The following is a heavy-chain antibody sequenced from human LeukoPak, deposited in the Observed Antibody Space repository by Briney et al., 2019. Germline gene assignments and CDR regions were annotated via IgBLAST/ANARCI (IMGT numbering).Heavy chain of an antibody. J-gene: IGHJ5*02. Sequence: SVKFSCKASGGTVNSYVITWVRQAPGQGLEWMGGIIPKFGTANYAQKFQGRVTISADESRSTAYMELSSLRSEDTAVYYCARVGYCNWNYPGCKNWFDPWGQGTLVTVSS. D-gene: IGHD1-7*01. CDR3: ARVGYCNWNYPGCKNWFDP. CDR2: IIPKFGTA. V-gene: IGHV1-69*01. CDR1: GGTVNSYV.